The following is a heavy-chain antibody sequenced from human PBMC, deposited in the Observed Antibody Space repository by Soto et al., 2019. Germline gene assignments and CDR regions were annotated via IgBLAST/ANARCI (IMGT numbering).Heavy chain of an antibody. CDR1: GGSIISYY. CDR2: IYTSGST. J-gene: IGHJ5*02. V-gene: IGHV4-4*07. Sequence: SXTCTVSGGSIISYYWSWIRQPAGKGLEWIGRIYTSGSTNYNPSLKSRVTMSVDTSKNQFSLKLISVAAADTAVYYCARDRWFGEFNWFDHWGQGTLVTVSS. D-gene: IGHD3-10*01. CDR3: ARDRWFGEFNWFDH.